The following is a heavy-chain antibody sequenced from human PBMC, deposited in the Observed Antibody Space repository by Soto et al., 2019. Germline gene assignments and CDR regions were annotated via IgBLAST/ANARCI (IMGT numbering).Heavy chain of an antibody. D-gene: IGHD3-3*01. V-gene: IGHV4-34*01. CDR1: VGSFSGYY. Sequence: PSETLSLTCTVSVGSFSGYYWSWIRQSPGKGLEWIGEINHSGSTNYNPSLKSRLTISVDTSKNQFSLKLRSVTAADTAVYYCASLLRVGVGYGMDVWGQGTTVTVSS. J-gene: IGHJ6*02. CDR3: ASLLRVGVGYGMDV. CDR2: INHSGST.